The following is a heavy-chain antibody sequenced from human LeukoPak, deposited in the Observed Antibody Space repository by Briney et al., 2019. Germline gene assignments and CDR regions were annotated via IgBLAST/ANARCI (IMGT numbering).Heavy chain of an antibody. CDR2: IYHSGTT. Sequence: KPSDTPSSTCAVSAYSISSGSYWGWIRQPPGRGLEWIGSIYHSGTTYYNPSLKTRVTISLDTSKNQVSLKLSSVTDADTAVYYCARSSFSSGCYYHNDFWGKGTTVTVSS. V-gene: IGHV4-38-2*01. J-gene: IGHJ6*03. CDR3: ARSSFSSGCYYHNDF. CDR1: AYSISSGSY. D-gene: IGHD3-22*01.